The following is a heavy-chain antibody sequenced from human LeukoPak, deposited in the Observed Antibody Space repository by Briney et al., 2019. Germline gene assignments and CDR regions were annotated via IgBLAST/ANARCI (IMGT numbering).Heavy chain of an antibody. CDR1: GFTFSGYG. CDR3: AKDARDYGGNFDY. J-gene: IGHJ4*02. V-gene: IGHV3-30*02. CDR2: IRYDGSNK. D-gene: IGHD4-23*01. Sequence: PGGSLRLSCAASGFTFSGYGMHWVRQAPGKGLEWVAFIRYDGSNKYYADSVKGRFTISRDNSKNTLYLQMNSLRAEDTAVYYCAKDARDYGGNFDYWGQGTLVTVSS.